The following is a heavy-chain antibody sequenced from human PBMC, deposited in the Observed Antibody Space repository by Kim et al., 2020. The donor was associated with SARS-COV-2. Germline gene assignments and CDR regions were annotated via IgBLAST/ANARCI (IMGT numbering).Heavy chain of an antibody. CDR3: AKAANPDLWDSSGYSGY. CDR2: ISGSGGST. CDR1: GFTFSSYA. D-gene: IGHD3-22*01. J-gene: IGHJ4*02. V-gene: IGHV3-23*01. Sequence: GGSLRLSCAASGFTFSSYAMRWVRQAPGKGLEWVSAISGSGGSTYYADSVKGRFTISRDNSKNTLFLQMNSLRAEDTAVYYCAKAANPDLWDSSGYSGYWGQGTLVTVSS.